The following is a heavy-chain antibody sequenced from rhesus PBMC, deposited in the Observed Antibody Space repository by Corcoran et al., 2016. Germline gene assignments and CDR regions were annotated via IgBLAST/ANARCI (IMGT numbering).Heavy chain of an antibody. D-gene: IGHD3-3*01. Sequence: QVQLQESGPGLVKPSETLSLTCAVSGYSISSGHGWSWIRQPPGKGWEWIGYISYMGTSTYPPSIQHRIPIAIAPTKNQVSLKLSAVTAAATAVYSCAGRYYNIWTGYVFDYWGQGVLVTVSS. CDR2: ISYMGTS. V-gene: IGHV4-127*01. CDR3: AGRYYNIWTGYVFDY. J-gene: IGHJ4*01. CDR1: GYSISSGHG.